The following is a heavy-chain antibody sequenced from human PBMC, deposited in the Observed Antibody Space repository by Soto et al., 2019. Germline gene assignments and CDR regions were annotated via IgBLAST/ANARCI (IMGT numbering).Heavy chain of an antibody. D-gene: IGHD3-10*01. J-gene: IGHJ6*02. Sequence: GGSLRLSCAASGFTVSSKYMTWVRQAPGKGLEWVSLIQSGGTTYYADSVKGRFTISRDTSENTLHLQMNSLRAEDTAVYYCARDMARYGMDVWGQGTTVTVSS. V-gene: IGHV3-66*01. CDR3: ARDMARYGMDV. CDR1: GFTVSSKY. CDR2: IQSGGTT.